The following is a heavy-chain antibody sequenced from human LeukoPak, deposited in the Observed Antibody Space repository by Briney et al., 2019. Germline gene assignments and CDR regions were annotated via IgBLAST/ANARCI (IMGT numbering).Heavy chain of an antibody. CDR3: VRDLGVRSGH. D-gene: IGHD3-3*01. J-gene: IGHJ4*02. Sequence: GGSLRLSCAASGFTVSSNYMSWVRQAPGKGLEWVSVIYSGGSTYYADSVKGRFTIFRDNAKNTLYLQMNSLRAEDTAVYYCVRDLGVRSGHWGQGTLVTVSS. CDR2: IYSGGST. V-gene: IGHV3-53*01. CDR1: GFTVSSNY.